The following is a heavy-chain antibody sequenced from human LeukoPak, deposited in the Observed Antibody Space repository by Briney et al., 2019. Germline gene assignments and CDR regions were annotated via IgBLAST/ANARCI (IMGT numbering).Heavy chain of an antibody. J-gene: IGHJ5*02. CDR3: ARGRSVPAAMGNWFDP. D-gene: IGHD2-2*01. CDR2: ISTSSSYI. Sequence: PGGSLRLSCAASGFTFSSYNMNWVRQAPGKGLEWVSSISTSSSYIYYADSVKGRFTISRHNAKNSLYLQMNSLRAEDTAVYYCARGRSVPAAMGNWFDPWGQGTLVTVSS. V-gene: IGHV3-21*01. CDR1: GFTFSSYN.